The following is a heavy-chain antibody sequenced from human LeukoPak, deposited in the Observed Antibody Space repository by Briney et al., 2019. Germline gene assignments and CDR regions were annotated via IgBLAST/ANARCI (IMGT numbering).Heavy chain of an antibody. CDR2: ISAYNGNT. CDR1: GYTFTGYY. Sequence: ASVKVSCKASGYTFTGYYMHWVRQAPGQGLEWMGRISAYNGNTNYAQKLQGRVTMTTDTSTSTAYMELRSLRSDDTAVYYCARAASPAAEGFDYWGQGTLVTVSS. V-gene: IGHV1-18*04. CDR3: ARAASPAAEGFDY. J-gene: IGHJ4*02. D-gene: IGHD2-2*01.